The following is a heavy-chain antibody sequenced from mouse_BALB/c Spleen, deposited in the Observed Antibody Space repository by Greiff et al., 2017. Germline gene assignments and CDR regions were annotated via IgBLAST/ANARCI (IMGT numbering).Heavy chain of an antibody. CDR1: GYAFTNYL. CDR3: ARLGDYGNGWFAY. Sequence: VQLQQSGAELVRPGTSVKVSCKASGYAFTNYLIEWVKQRPGQGLEWIGVINPGSGGTNYNEKFKGKATLTADKSSSTAYMQLSSLTSDDSAVYFCARLGDYGNGWFAYWGQGTLVTVSA. J-gene: IGHJ3*01. CDR2: INPGSGGT. V-gene: IGHV1-54*01. D-gene: IGHD2-1*01.